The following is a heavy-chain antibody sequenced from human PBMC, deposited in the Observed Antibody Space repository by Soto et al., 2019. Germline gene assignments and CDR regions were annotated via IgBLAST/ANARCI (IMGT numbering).Heavy chain of an antibody. J-gene: IGHJ3*02. CDR2: INHSGST. CDR3: ARPYDFWSGYYAFDI. V-gene: IGHV4-34*01. CDR1: GGSFSGYY. Sequence: PSATLSLTCAVSGGSFSGYYWSWIRQPPGKGLEWIGEINHSGSTNYNPSLKSRVTISVDTSKNQFSLKLSSVTAADTAVYYCARPYDFWSGYYAFDIWGQGTMVTVSS. D-gene: IGHD3-3*01.